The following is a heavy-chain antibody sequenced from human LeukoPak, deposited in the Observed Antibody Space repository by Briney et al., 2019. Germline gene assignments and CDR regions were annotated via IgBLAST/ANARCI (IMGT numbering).Heavy chain of an antibody. V-gene: IGHV3-15*01. Sequence: NPGGSLRLSCAASGFTFSNAWMTWVRQAPGKGLEWVGRIKSKRDGGTIDYAAPVKGRFTISRDDSKNTLYLQMNSLKTEDTAVYYCTTDITMIVVVIPDQFDYWGQGTLVTVSS. J-gene: IGHJ4*02. CDR3: TTDITMIVVVIPDQFDY. CDR1: GFTFSNAW. D-gene: IGHD3-22*01. CDR2: IKSKRDGGTI.